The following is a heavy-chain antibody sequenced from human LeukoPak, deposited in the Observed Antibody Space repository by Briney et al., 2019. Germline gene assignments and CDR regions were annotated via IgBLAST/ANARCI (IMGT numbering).Heavy chain of an antibody. J-gene: IGHJ4*02. Sequence: PGGSLRLSCAASGFIFSSYDMYWVRQAPGKGLEWVAVISNDGNNKQYADSVKGRFTISRDNSKNTLYLQMNSLRADDTAVYRCAKDGLMRFFDYWGQGTLVTVSS. CDR2: ISNDGNNK. V-gene: IGHV3-30*18. CDR3: AKDGLMRFFDY. D-gene: IGHD2-8*01. CDR1: GFIFSSYD.